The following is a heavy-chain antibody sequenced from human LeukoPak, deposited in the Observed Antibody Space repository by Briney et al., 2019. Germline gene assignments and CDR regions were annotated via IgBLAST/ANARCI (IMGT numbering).Heavy chain of an antibody. J-gene: IGHJ4*02. D-gene: IGHD4-17*01. Sequence: GASVKVSCKASAGTFSSYAISWVRQAPGQGLEWMGRIIPIFGIANYAQKFQGRVTITADKSTSTAYMELSSLRSEDTAVYYCARTLGDYPDYWGQGTLVTVSS. CDR3: ARTLGDYPDY. CDR2: IIPIFGIA. CDR1: AGTFSSYA. V-gene: IGHV1-69*04.